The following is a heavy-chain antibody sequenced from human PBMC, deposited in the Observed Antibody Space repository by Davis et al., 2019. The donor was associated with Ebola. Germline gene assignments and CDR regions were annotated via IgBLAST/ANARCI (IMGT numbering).Heavy chain of an antibody. J-gene: IGHJ6*02. CDR2: ISSSSSYI. Sequence: PGGSLRLSCAASGFTFSSYSMNWVRQAPGKGLEWVSSISSSSSYIYYTDSVKGRFTISRDNAKNSLYLQMNSLRAEDTAVYYCASVSSSYGMDVWGQGTTVTVSS. CDR3: ASVSSSYGMDV. V-gene: IGHV3-21*04. D-gene: IGHD6-6*01. CDR1: GFTFSSYS.